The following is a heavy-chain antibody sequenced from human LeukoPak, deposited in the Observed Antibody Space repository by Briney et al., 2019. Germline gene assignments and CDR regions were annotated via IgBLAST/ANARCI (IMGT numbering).Heavy chain of an antibody. V-gene: IGHV4-31*03. CDR3: ARGGSNSYFQH. CDR1: GDSISSGGYY. Sequence: SQTLSLTRTVSGDSISSGGYYWSWIRQHPGKGLEWIGYIYYSGSTYYNPSLKSRVFIAVDTFENQFSLKLRSVTAADTAVYYCARGGSNSYFQHWGQGTLVTVSS. D-gene: IGHD1-26*01. J-gene: IGHJ1*01. CDR2: IYYSGST.